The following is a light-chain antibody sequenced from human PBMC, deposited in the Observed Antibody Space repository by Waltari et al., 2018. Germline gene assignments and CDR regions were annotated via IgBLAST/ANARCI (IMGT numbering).Light chain of an antibody. J-gene: IGKJ4*01. Sequence: EIVMTQSPATLSVSPGETATLSCRASQSVQSKLAWYQQKPGQAPRLLIYFASTRATGTPGRISASGSGTDFTLTISGLQSEDCGVYYCQQYDTWPLTFGGGTKVEVK. CDR1: QSVQSK. CDR2: FAS. V-gene: IGKV3-15*01. CDR3: QQYDTWPLT.